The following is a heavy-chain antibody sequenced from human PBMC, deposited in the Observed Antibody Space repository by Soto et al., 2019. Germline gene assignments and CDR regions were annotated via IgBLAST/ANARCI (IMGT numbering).Heavy chain of an antibody. V-gene: IGHV1-69*01. J-gene: IGHJ5*02. CDR1: AGPFISYA. Sequence: SVKVSCNAFAGPFISYASIWVRQAPGQGLEWMGGIIPIFGTANYAQKFQGRVTITADESTSTAYMELSSLRSEDTAVYYCARDGSSSWYYGWFDPWGQGTLVTVSS. D-gene: IGHD6-13*01. CDR3: ARDGSSSWYYGWFDP. CDR2: IIPIFGTA.